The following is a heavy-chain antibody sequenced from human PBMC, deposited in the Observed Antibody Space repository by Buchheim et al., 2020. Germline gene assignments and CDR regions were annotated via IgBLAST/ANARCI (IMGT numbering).Heavy chain of an antibody. CDR1: GGSISSGGYY. J-gene: IGHJ6*02. V-gene: IGHV4-31*03. CDR3: ARDVQRAVVVDDMNYYYYGMDV. CDR2: IYYSGST. Sequence: QVQLQESGPGLVKPSQTLSLTCTVSGGSISSGGYYWSWIRQHPGKGLEWIGYIYYSGSTYYNPSLKSRVTISVDTPKNQFSLKLSSVTAADTAVYYCARDVQRAVVVDDMNYYYYGMDVWGQGTT. D-gene: IGHD3-22*01.